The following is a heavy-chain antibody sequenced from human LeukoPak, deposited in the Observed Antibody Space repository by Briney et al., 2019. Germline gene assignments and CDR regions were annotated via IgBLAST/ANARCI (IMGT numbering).Heavy chain of an antibody. J-gene: IGHJ4*02. D-gene: IGHD6-25*01. CDR3: ARDRLRD. V-gene: IGHV3-48*01. CDR2: ISGSTKTI. Sequence: GGSLRLSCAASGFTFSSYAINWVRQAPGKGLEWFSYISGSTKTIYYADSVMGRFTISRDNAKNSLDLQMNSLRAEDTAVYYCARDRLRDWGQGTLVTVSS. CDR1: GFTFSSYA.